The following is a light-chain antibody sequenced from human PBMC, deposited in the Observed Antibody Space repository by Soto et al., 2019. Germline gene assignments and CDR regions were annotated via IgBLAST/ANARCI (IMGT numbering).Light chain of an antibody. CDR1: QNIRSY. CDR2: ATS. V-gene: IGKV1-39*01. CDR3: QQGYSARWT. Sequence: DIPMTQSPSSLSASVGDRVTITCRASQNIRSYLNWYQQKPGKAHQLLIYATSSLQTGVPSRFSASGSGTDFSLVISDLQPEDSATYYCQQGYSARWTSGRGTKVEI. J-gene: IGKJ1*01.